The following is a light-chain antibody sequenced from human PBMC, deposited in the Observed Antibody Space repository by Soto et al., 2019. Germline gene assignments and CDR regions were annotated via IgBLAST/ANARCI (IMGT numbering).Light chain of an antibody. V-gene: IGKV1-5*03. CDR3: QHYNSYFLT. CDR1: QSISSW. Sequence: DIQMTQSPSTLSASVGDRVTITCRASQSISSWLAWYQQKPGKAPKLLIYKASSLESGVPSRFSGSGSGTEFTLTISSLQHDDFATYYCQHYNSYFLTFGGGTKVAIK. J-gene: IGKJ4*01. CDR2: KAS.